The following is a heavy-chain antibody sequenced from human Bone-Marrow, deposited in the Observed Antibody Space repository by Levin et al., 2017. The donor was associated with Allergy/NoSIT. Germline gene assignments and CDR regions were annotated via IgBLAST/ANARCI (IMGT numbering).Heavy chain of an antibody. CDR2: IWYDGNEK. Sequence: GGSLRLSCAASGFTFSTYGMHWVRQAPGKGLEWVAVIWYDGNEKYYADSVKGRFTISRDTSKSTLYLHMNSLRVEDTAVYYCSRDRSSSSHNIFDLWGQGTPVTVSS. V-gene: IGHV3-33*01. J-gene: IGHJ4*02. D-gene: IGHD6-6*01. CDR3: SRDRSSSSHNIFDL. CDR1: GFTFSTYG.